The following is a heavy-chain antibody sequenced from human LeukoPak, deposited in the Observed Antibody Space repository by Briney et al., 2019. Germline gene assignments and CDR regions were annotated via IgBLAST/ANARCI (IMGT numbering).Heavy chain of an antibody. CDR3: ARSGILAPRDIVVVVAANAPLQH. CDR2: IYHSGST. J-gene: IGHJ1*01. CDR1: GGSISSSNW. D-gene: IGHD2-15*01. V-gene: IGHV4-4*02. Sequence: PSETLSLTCAVSGGSISSSNWWSWVRQPPGKGLEWIGEIYHSGSTNYNPSLKSRVTISVDKSKNQFSLKLSSVTAADTAVYYCARSGILAPRDIVVVVAANAPLQHWGQGTLVTVSS.